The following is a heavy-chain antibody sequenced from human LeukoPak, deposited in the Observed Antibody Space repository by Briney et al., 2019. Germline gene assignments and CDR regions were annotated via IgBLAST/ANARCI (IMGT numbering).Heavy chain of an antibody. CDR2: IYYSGST. J-gene: IGHJ4*02. CDR1: GGSISSSSYY. CDR3: ITMVRGVTYTFDY. Sequence: SETLSLTCTVSGGSISSSSYYWGWIRQPPGKGLEWIGSIYYSGSTYYNPSLKSRVTISVDTSKNQFSLKLSSVTAADRAVYYCITMVRGVTYTFDYWVQGTLVTVSS. V-gene: IGHV4-39*01. D-gene: IGHD3-10*01.